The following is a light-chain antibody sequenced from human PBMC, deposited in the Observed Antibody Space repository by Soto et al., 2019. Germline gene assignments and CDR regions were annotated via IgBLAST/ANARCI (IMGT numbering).Light chain of an antibody. CDR2: EVT. CDR3: SSYTSSSTLEAYV. V-gene: IGLV2-8*01. Sequence: QSALTQPPSASGSPGQSVTISCTGTSSDVGGHEYVSWYQQHPGKAPKLLIFEVTARPSGVPDRFSGSKSGNTASLTVSGLQTEDEADYYCSSYTSSSTLEAYVFGTGTKLTVL. J-gene: IGLJ1*01. CDR1: SSDVGGHEY.